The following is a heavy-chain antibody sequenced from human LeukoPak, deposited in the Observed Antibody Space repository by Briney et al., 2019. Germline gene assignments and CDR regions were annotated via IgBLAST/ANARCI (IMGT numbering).Heavy chain of an antibody. CDR3: ARVRPPEYCSSTSCYTHYYYYYGMDV. CDR2: IIPIFGTV. Sequence: SVKVSCKASGGTFSSYVISWVRQAPGQGLEWMGGIIPIFGTVNYAQKFQGGVTITADESTSTAYMELSGLRSEDTAVYYCARVRPPEYCSSTSCYTHYYYYYGMDVWGQGTTVTVSS. D-gene: IGHD2-2*02. V-gene: IGHV1-69*13. J-gene: IGHJ6*02. CDR1: GGTFSSYV.